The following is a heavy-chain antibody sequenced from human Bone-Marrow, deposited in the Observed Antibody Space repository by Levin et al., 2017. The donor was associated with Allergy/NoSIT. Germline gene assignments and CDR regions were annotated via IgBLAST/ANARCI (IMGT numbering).Heavy chain of an antibody. CDR2: IYYSGST. CDR3: ARGYSYGYPRWYFDL. Sequence: ESLKISCTVSGGSISSYYWSWIRQPPGKGLEWIGYIYYSGSTNYNPSLKSRVTISVDTSKNQFSLKLSSVTAADTAVYYCARGYSYGYPRWYFDLWGRGTLVTVSS. D-gene: IGHD5-18*01. CDR1: GGSISSYY. J-gene: IGHJ2*01. V-gene: IGHV4-59*01.